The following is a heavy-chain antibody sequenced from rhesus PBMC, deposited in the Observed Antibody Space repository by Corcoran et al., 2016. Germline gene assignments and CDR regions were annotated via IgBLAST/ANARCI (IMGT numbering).Heavy chain of an antibody. CDR2: LYGGNGST. J-gene: IGHJ3*01. CDR1: GGSISRNY. V-gene: IGHV4-147*01. Sequence: QVQLQESGPGLVKPSETLSLTCAVSGGSISRNYWRGIRQSPGKGLEWIGYLYGGNGSTTYNPSLKSRVTSSTDTSKNQFSLKLSSVSAADTAVYYCARSGGWSGGFDFWGQGLRVTVSS. D-gene: IGHD6S26*01. CDR3: ARSGGWSGGFDF.